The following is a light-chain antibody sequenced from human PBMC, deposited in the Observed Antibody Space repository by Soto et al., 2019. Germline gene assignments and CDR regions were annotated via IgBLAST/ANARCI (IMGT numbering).Light chain of an antibody. Sequence: DIQMTQFPSSLSASVGDSVTITCRASQNIRIYLNWYQHKPGKAPSVLVYGASTLQSGGPSRFSASASGTLYTLTINLLQPEDFSTYYCQQTYAAPLPCGQGTKVELQ. CDR1: QNIRIY. V-gene: IGKV1-39*01. CDR2: GAS. CDR3: QQTYAAPLP. J-gene: IGKJ1*01.